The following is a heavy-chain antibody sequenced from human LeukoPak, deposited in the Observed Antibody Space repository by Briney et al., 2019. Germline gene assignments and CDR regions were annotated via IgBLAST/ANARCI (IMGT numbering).Heavy chain of an antibody. V-gene: IGHV4-39*01. Sequence: PSETLSLTCTVSGGSISSSSYYWGWIRQPPGKGLEWIGSIYYSGSTYYNPSLKSRVTISVDTSKNQFSLKLSSVTAADTAVYYCARRDRAGYCSSTSCSYFDYWGQGTLVTVSS. D-gene: IGHD2-2*01. CDR2: IYYSGST. CDR1: GGSISSSSYY. CDR3: ARRDRAGYCSSTSCSYFDY. J-gene: IGHJ4*02.